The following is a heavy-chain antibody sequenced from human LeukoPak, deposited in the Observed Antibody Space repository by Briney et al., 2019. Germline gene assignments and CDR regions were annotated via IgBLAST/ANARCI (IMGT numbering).Heavy chain of an antibody. D-gene: IGHD6-13*01. CDR1: GYTFTNYD. V-gene: IGHV1-18*01. CDR3: ARSIAAAGTGADY. CDR2: ISAYNGNT. J-gene: IGHJ4*02. Sequence: ASVKVSCKASGYTFTNYDINWVRQATGQGLEWMGWISAYNGNTNYAQKLQGRVTMTTDTSTSTAYMELRSLRSDDTAVYYCARSIAAAGTGADYWGQGTLVTVSS.